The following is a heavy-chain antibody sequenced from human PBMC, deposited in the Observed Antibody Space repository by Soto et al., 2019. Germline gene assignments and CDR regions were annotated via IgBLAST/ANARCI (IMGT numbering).Heavy chain of an antibody. D-gene: IGHD5-12*01. J-gene: IGHJ4*02. Sequence: GGSLRLSCAASGFTFSSYSMNWVRQAPGKGLEWVSSISSSSSYIYYADSVKGRFTISRDNAKNSLYLQMNSLRAEDTAVYYCASLMNEWLSQRTNDNWGQGTLVT. CDR3: ASLMNEWLSQRTNDN. CDR2: ISSSSSYI. CDR1: GFTFSSYS. V-gene: IGHV3-21*01.